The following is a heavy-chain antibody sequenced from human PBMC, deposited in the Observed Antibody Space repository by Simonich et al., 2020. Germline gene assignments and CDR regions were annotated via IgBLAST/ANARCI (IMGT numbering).Heavy chain of an antibody. CDR2: SYYSGST. CDR3: ARVERTTDGHYYFDY. J-gene: IGHJ4*02. D-gene: IGHD4-4*01. CDR1: GGSISSGGYY. Sequence: QVQLQESGPGLVKPSQTLSLTCTVSGGSISSGGYYWGGIRQHPGKGLELFGDSYYSGSTYYNPSLKSLVTISVDTSKNQFSLKLSSVTAADTAVYYCARVERTTDGHYYFDYWGQGTLVTVSS. V-gene: IGHV4-31*01.